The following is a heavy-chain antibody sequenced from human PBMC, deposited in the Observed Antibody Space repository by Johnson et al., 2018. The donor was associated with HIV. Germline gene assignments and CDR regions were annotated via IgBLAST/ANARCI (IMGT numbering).Heavy chain of an antibody. V-gene: IGHV3-30*04. CDR2: ISYDGSNK. D-gene: IGHD6-6*01. CDR1: GITFSDYA. J-gene: IGHJ3*02. CDR3: ARVGDSSSSLVAFDI. Sequence: HVQLVESGGGVVQPGRSLRLSCAASGITFSDYAMHWVRQAPGKGLEWVAVISYDGSNKYYADSVKGRFTISRDNSKNTLDLQMNSLRAEDTAVYYCARVGDSSSSLVAFDIWGQGTMVTVSS.